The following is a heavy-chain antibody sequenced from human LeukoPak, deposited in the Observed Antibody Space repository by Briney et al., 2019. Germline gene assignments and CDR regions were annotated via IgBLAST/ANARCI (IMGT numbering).Heavy chain of an antibody. D-gene: IGHD6-19*01. CDR3: AKDVIVVAGAGSFDI. Sequence: PGGSLRLSCAASGFTFSDYYMSWIRQAPGKGLEWVSYISSSGSTIYYADSVKGRFTISRDNAKNSLYLQMNSLRAEDTAVYHCAKDVIVVAGAGSFDIWGQGTMVTVSS. J-gene: IGHJ3*02. CDR1: GFTFSDYY. CDR2: ISSSGSTI. V-gene: IGHV3-11*01.